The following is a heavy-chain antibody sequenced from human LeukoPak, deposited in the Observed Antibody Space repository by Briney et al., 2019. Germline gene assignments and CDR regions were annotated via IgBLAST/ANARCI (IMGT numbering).Heavy chain of an antibody. D-gene: IGHD1-26*01. V-gene: IGHV1-24*01. CDR1: GYTLTELS. J-gene: IGHJ3*02. Sequence: ASVKVSCKVSGYTLTELSMHWVRQAPGKGLEWMGGFDPEDGETIYAQKFQGRVTMTEDTSTDTAYTELSSLRSEDTAVYYCATVRIVGASETNDAFDIWGQGTMVTVSS. CDR3: ATVRIVGASETNDAFDI. CDR2: FDPEDGET.